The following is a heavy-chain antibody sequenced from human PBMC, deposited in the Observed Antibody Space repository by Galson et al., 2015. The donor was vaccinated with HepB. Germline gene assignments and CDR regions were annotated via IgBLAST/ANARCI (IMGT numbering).Heavy chain of an antibody. Sequence: QVQLQESGPGLVKPSQTLSLTCTVSGGSISGAYYQWRWIRQHPEKGLEWLGYIYYSGSPYYNPSLQSRVTRSRAPSKNHSSLKRSAVTAGDTAVYYCARVGGARASTGAFDIWGQGTMVTVSS. CDR1: GGSISGAYYQ. D-gene: IGHD3-16*01. V-gene: IGHV4-31*03. CDR2: IYYSGSP. J-gene: IGHJ3*02. CDR3: ARVGGARASTGAFDI.